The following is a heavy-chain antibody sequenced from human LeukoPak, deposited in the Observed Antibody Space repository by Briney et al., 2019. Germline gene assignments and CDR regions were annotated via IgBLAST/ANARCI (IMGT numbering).Heavy chain of an antibody. CDR2: IRYDGSNK. Sequence: PGGSLRLSCAASGFTFSSYGMHWVRQAPGKGLEWVAFIRYDGSNKYYADSVKGRFTISRDNSKNTLYLQMNSLRAEDTAVYYCARDLRGSDAYYFDYWGQGTLVTVSS. J-gene: IGHJ4*02. CDR1: GFTFSSYG. V-gene: IGHV3-30*02. CDR3: ARDLRGSDAYYFDY. D-gene: IGHD3-10*01.